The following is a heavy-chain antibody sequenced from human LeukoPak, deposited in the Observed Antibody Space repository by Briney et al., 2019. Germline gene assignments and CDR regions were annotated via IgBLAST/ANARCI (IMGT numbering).Heavy chain of an antibody. CDR1: GFTFDDYG. Sequence: PGGSLRLSRAASGFTFDDYGMSWVRQAPGKGLEWVSGINWNGGSTGYADSVKGRFTISRDNAKNSLYLQMNSLRAEDTALYYCARDKSEGSSDPPFDYWGQGTLVTVSS. CDR3: ARDKSEGSSDPPFDY. V-gene: IGHV3-20*04. D-gene: IGHD3-22*01. J-gene: IGHJ4*02. CDR2: INWNGGST.